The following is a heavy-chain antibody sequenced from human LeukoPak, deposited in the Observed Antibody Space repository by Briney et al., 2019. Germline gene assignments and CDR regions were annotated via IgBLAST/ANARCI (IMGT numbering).Heavy chain of an antibody. V-gene: IGHV4-31*03. CDR1: GGSISSGGYY. D-gene: IGHD6-19*01. CDR3: ARGIAVAGIGPYYYYYGMDV. CDR2: IYYSGST. Sequence: SQTLSLTCTVSGGSISSGGYYWSWIRQHPGKGLEWIGYIYYSGSTYYNPSLKSRVTISVDTSKNQFSLKLSSVTAADTAVYYCARGIAVAGIGPYYYYYGMDVWGQGTTVTVSS. J-gene: IGHJ6*02.